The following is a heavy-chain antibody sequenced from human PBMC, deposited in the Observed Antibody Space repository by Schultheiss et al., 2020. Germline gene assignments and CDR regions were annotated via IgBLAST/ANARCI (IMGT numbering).Heavy chain of an antibody. D-gene: IGHD2-21*01. CDR2: ISADGQNK. J-gene: IGHJ5*02. Sequence: GGSLRLSCAASKFTFSRFDMFWVRQAPGKGPEWVATISADGQNKYYGDSMQGRFTISRDNSRSTLYLQMNSLRLEDTALYYCAKSRRDVVVLHSTGQEVVYNWLDPWGQGTLVTVSS. CDR1: KFTFSRFD. V-gene: IGHV3-30*18. CDR3: AKSRRDVVVLHSTGQEVVYNWLDP.